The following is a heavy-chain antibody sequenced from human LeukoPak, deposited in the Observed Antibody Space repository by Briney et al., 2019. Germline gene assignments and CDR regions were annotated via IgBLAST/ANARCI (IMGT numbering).Heavy chain of an antibody. J-gene: IGHJ4*02. CDR3: ASPDGSSWYIDY. CDR1: GFTFSSYS. CDR2: ISSSSSYI. V-gene: IGHV3-21*01. D-gene: IGHD6-13*01. Sequence: GGSLRLSCAASGFTFSSYSMNWVRQAPGKGLEWVSSISSSSSYIYYADSVKGRFTISRDNAKNSLYLQMNSLRAEDTAVYYCASPDGSSWYIDYWGQGTLVTVSS.